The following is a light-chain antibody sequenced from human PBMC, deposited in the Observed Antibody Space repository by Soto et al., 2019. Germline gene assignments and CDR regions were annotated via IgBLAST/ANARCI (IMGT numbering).Light chain of an antibody. CDR3: HQSYSTPRA. V-gene: IGKV1-39*01. J-gene: IGKJ1*01. Sequence: DIQMTQSPSSLSASVGDRVTITCRSSQSISSYLNWYQQKPGKAPKLLIYAASSLQSGVPATFSGSGSGTDFTLTISSLQPEDFATYYCHQSYSTPRASGQGTKVDIK. CDR2: AAS. CDR1: QSISSY.